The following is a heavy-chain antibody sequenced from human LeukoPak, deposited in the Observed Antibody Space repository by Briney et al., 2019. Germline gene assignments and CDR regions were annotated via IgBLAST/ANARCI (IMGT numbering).Heavy chain of an antibody. V-gene: IGHV3-30-3*01. J-gene: IGHJ4*02. D-gene: IGHD3-22*01. Sequence: GSLRLSCAASGFTFSSYAMHWVLQAPGKGLEWVAVISYDGSNKYYADSVKGRFTISRDNSKNTLYLQMNSLRAGDTAVYYCARDVGPYYHDSSGSWGYWGQGTLVTVSS. CDR3: ARDVGPYYHDSSGSWGY. CDR2: ISYDGSNK. CDR1: GFTFSSYA.